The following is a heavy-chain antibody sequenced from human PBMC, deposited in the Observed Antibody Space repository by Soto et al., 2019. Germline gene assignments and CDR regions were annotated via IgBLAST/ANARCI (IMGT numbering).Heavy chain of an antibody. CDR1: GDTVSTNTAA. V-gene: IGHV6-1*01. J-gene: IGHJ6*02. CDR3: ARDWGYDPAPTYYYGMDV. Sequence: PSQPLSLTCAISGDTVSTNTAAWNWIRQSPSRGLEWLGRIYYKSRWYNDYSEPLKSRIAIIPDTSRNQFSLQLNSVIPEDTAVYYCARDWGYDPAPTYYYGMDVWGQGTKVTVSS. D-gene: IGHD5-12*01. CDR2: IYYKSRWYN.